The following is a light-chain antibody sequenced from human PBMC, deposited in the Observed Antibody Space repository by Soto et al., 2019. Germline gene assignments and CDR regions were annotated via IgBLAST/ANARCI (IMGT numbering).Light chain of an antibody. CDR3: QQSNSFPRT. V-gene: IGKV1-12*01. J-gene: IGKJ4*01. CDR2: AAS. CDR1: QAVSTW. Sequence: DIQMTQSPSFVSASVGDRVTITCRASQAVSTWLAWYQQKPGDAPKLLIYAASTLQSGVPSRFSGSGSGTDFTLTIRSLQPADFATYYCQQSNSFPRTFGGGTKVEIK.